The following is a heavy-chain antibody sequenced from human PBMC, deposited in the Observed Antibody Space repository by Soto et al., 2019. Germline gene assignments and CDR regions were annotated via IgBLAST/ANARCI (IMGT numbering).Heavy chain of an antibody. V-gene: IGHV4-39*02. J-gene: IGHJ5*02. Sequence: SGPPSPPCAFSGGSITNRDYHWDWIRRPPGEGLEWIGTIYYDGGTYYNPSLKSRVTMSVDTSKNHFSMRLTSVTAADTAVYYCARRTRLYDFLDPWGRGTLVTVSS. CDR1: GGSITNRDYH. CDR3: ARRTRLYDFLDP. D-gene: IGHD3-3*01. CDR2: IYYDGGT.